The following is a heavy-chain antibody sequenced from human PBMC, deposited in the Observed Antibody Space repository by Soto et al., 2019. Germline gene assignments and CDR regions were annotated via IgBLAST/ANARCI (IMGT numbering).Heavy chain of an antibody. V-gene: IGHV1-69*06. CDR3: ARGSDPYYYYYGMDV. J-gene: IGHJ6*02. CDR1: GGTFSSYA. Sequence: WASVKVSCKASGGTFSSYAISWVRQAPGQGLEWMGGTIPIFGTANYAQKFQGRVTITADKSTSTAYMELSSLRSEDTAVYYCARGSDPYYYYYGMDVWGQGTTVTVSS. CDR2: TIPIFGTA.